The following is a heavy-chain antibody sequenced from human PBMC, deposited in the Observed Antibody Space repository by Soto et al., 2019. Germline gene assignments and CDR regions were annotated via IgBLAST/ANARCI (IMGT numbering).Heavy chain of an antibody. CDR2: INAGNGNT. Sequence: GASVKVSCKASGYTFTSYAIHWVRQAPGQRLEWMGWINAGNGNTKYSQKFRGRVTITRDTSASTAYMELSSLRSEDTAVYYCARAFWSGYYGPPRDYWGQGTLVTVSS. J-gene: IGHJ4*02. CDR1: GYTFTSYA. V-gene: IGHV1-3*01. CDR3: ARAFWSGYYGPPRDY. D-gene: IGHD3-3*01.